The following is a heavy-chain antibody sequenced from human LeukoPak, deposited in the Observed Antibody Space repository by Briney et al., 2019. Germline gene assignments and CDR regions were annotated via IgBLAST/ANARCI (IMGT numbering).Heavy chain of an antibody. CDR2: IYYSGST. D-gene: IGHD5-24*01. V-gene: IGHV4-39*07. Sequence: SETLSLTCTVSGGSISSSSYYWGWIRQPPGKGLEWIGSIYYSGSTYYNPSLKSRVTISVDTSKNQFSLKLSSLTAADTAVYYCAGGENGYKFYWGQGTLVTVSS. J-gene: IGHJ4*02. CDR1: GGSISSSSYY. CDR3: AGGENGYKFY.